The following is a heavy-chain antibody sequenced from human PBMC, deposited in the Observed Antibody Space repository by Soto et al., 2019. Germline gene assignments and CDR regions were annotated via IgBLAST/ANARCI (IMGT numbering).Heavy chain of an antibody. CDR2: FDPEDGET. CDR3: ATVPAYGDYVWWFDP. V-gene: IGHV1-24*01. Sequence: ASVKVSCKVSGYTLTELSMHWVRRAPGKGLEWMGGFDPEDGETIYAQKFQGRVTMTEDTSTDTAYMELSSLRSEDTAVYYCATVPAYGDYVWWFDPWGQGTLVTLSS. J-gene: IGHJ5*02. D-gene: IGHD4-17*01. CDR1: GYTLTELS.